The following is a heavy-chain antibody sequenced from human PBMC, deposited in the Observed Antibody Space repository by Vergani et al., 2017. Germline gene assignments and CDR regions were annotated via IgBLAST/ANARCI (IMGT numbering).Heavy chain of an antibody. V-gene: IGHV3-66*01. D-gene: IGHD2-15*01. CDR3: AGPLLYGVVAATARFDY. Sequence: EVQLVESGGGLVQPGGSLRLSCAASGFTVSSNYMSWVRQAPGKGLEWVSVIYSGGSTYYADSVKGRFTISRDNAKNSRYRQMNSLRAEDTAVYYCAGPLLYGVVAATARFDYWGQGTLVTVSS. CDR1: GFTVSSNY. J-gene: IGHJ4*02. CDR2: IYSGGST.